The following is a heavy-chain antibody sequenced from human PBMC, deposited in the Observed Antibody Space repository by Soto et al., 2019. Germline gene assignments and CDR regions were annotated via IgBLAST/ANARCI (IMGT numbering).Heavy chain of an antibody. CDR3: ARVNFVGYFDWLDP. D-gene: IGHD3-9*01. CDR2: MHHTQGT. V-gene: IGHV4-59*01. J-gene: IGHJ5*02. Sequence: ETLSLTCSVSGASISSYYWTWIRQPPGGGLEWIGYMHHTQGTNDNPSLRGRVHMSIDTSMNQFSLRLTSVTAADTAVHYCARVNFVGYFDWLDPWGHGSLVTVSS. CDR1: GASISSYY.